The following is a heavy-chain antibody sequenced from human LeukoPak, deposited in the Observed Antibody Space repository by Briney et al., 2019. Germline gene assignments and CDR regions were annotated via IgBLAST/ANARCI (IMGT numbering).Heavy chain of an antibody. Sequence: GGSLRLSCAASGFTFSSYAMHWVRQAPGKGPEWVAVISYDGSNKYYADSVKGRFTISRDNSKNTLYLQMNSLRAEDTAVYYCARGIRDGYKKGYYFDYWGQGTLVTVSS. J-gene: IGHJ4*02. CDR3: ARGIRDGYKKGYYFDY. D-gene: IGHD5-24*01. CDR2: ISYDGSNK. CDR1: GFTFSSYA. V-gene: IGHV3-30-3*01.